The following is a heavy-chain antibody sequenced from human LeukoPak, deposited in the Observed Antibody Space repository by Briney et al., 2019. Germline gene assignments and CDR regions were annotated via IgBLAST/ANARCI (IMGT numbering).Heavy chain of an antibody. V-gene: IGHV4-59*01. D-gene: IGHD3-10*01. CDR2: IYYSGST. CDR1: GGSINTYY. Sequence: SETLSLTCTVSGGSINTYYWSWIRQPPGKGLEWIGYIYYSGSTNYDPSLKSRVIILVDTSKNQFSLKLSSVTAAGTAVYYCARSRVTMVRGSPNWNFDYWGQGILVTVPS. J-gene: IGHJ4*02. CDR3: ARSRVTMVRGSPNWNFDY.